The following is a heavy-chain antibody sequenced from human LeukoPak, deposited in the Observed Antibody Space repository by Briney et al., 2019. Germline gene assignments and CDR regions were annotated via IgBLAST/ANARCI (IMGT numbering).Heavy chain of an antibody. CDR2: ISSSGSTI. J-gene: IGHJ6*02. CDR3: AREGYCSSTSCYNITYYYYYYGMDV. Sequence: GGSLRLSCAASGFTFSSYEMNWVRQAPGKGLEWVSYISSSGSTIYYADSVKGRFTISRDNAKNSLYLQMNSLRAEDTAVYYCAREGYCSSTSCYNITYYYYYYGMDVWGQGTTVTVSS. V-gene: IGHV3-48*03. CDR1: GFTFSSYE. D-gene: IGHD2-2*01.